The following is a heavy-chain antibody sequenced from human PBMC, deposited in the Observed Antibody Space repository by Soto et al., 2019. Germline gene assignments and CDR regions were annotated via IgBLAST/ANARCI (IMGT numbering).Heavy chain of an antibody. Sequence: QVQLVQSGAEVKKPGASVTVSCKTSGYTFSNYGINWVRQAPGQGLEWMGLISGYNGNTNYAQTVQGRVTMTTDTSTGTVSMKLRSLKSADTAIYYCTRFIMVGGWFDPNYYHGMDVWGQGTTVTVS. CDR1: GYTFSNYG. D-gene: IGHD6-19*01. CDR2: ISGYNGNT. V-gene: IGHV1-18*01. CDR3: TRFIMVGGWFDPNYYHGMDV. J-gene: IGHJ6*02.